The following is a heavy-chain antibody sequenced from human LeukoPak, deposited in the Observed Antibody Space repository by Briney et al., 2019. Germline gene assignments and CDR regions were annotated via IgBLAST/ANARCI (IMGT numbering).Heavy chain of an antibody. Sequence: PSETLSLTCTVSGGSISSYYWSWIRQPPGKGLEWIGYIYYSGSTNYNPSLKSRVTISVDTSKNQFSLKLRSVTAADTAVYYCARFDVVVPAAQKTDSSSQYYYYMDVWGRGTTVTVSS. V-gene: IGHV4-59*12. CDR1: GGSISSYY. D-gene: IGHD2-2*01. CDR2: IYYSGST. CDR3: ARFDVVVPAAQKTDSSSQYYYYMDV. J-gene: IGHJ6*03.